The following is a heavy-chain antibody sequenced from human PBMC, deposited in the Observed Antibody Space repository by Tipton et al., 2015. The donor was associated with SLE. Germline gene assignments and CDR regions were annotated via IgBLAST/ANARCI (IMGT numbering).Heavy chain of an antibody. J-gene: IGHJ6*03. Sequence: TLSLTCIVSGDSISSSSYYWSWIRQPPEKGLEWIGYIYYSGSTNYNPSLKSRVTISVDTSKNQFSLKLSSVTAADTAVYYCARGGLGYSYYYYMDVWGKGTTVTVSS. V-gene: IGHV4-61*01. D-gene: IGHD5-18*01. CDR3: ARGGLGYSYYYYMDV. CDR1: GDSISSSSYY. CDR2: IYYSGST.